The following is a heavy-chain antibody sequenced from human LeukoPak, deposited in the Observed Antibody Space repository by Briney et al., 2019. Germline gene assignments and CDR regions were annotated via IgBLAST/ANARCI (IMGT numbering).Heavy chain of an antibody. V-gene: IGHV3-30*18. Sequence: GGSLRLSCAASGFTFSSYGMRWVRQAPGKGLEWVAVISYDGSNKYYADPVKGRFTISRDNSKNTLYLQMNSLRAEDTAVYYCAKDFYYYGSGGDAFDIWGQGTMVTVSS. CDR2: ISYDGSNK. D-gene: IGHD3-10*01. J-gene: IGHJ3*02. CDR1: GFTFSSYG. CDR3: AKDFYYYGSGGDAFDI.